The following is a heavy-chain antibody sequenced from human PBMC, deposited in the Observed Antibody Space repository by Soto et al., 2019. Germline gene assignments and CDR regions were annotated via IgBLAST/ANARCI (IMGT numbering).Heavy chain of an antibody. Sequence: QVQLVQSGAEVKKPGASVKVSCKASGYTFTSYAMHWVRQAPGQRLEWMGWINAGNGNTKCSHKFQGRVTTTRDTTASTAYMELSSLRSEDTAVYYCARSIVVVTAADYWGQGTLVTVSS. V-gene: IGHV1-3*01. D-gene: IGHD2-21*02. J-gene: IGHJ4*02. CDR2: INAGNGNT. CDR3: ARSIVVVTAADY. CDR1: GYTFTSYA.